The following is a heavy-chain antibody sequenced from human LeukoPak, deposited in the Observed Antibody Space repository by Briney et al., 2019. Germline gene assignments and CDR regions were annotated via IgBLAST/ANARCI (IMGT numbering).Heavy chain of an antibody. V-gene: IGHV1-18*01. J-gene: IGHJ4*02. CDR1: GYTFTSYG. Sequence: GASVKVSCKASGYTFTSYGISWVRQAPGQGLEWMGWISAYNDNTDYAQKLQGRVTMTTDISTSTAYMELRSLSSDDTALYFCARRYYDSSGYYEAHDYWGQGTLVTVSS. CDR2: ISAYNDNT. D-gene: IGHD3-22*01. CDR3: ARRYYDSSGYYEAHDY.